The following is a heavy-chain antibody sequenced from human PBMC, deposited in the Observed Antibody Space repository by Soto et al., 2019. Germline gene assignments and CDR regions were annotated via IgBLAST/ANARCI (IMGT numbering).Heavy chain of an antibody. Sequence: SVKVSCKASGYTFTDYFIHCVRQAPGQGPEWMGGIIPIFGTANYAQKFQGRVTITADESTSTAYMGLSSLRSEDTAVYYCARDLVDSSWLRWNWFDPWGQGTLVTVSS. J-gene: IGHJ5*02. V-gene: IGHV1-69*13. CDR1: GYTFTDYF. CDR3: ARDLVDSSWLRWNWFDP. CDR2: IIPIFGTA. D-gene: IGHD6-13*01.